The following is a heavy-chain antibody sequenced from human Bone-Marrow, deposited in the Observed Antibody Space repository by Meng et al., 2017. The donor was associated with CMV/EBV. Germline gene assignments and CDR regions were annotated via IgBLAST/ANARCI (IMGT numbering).Heavy chain of an antibody. CDR2: INPNSGGT. CDR1: GYTFTGYY. D-gene: IGHD1-1*01. CDR3: ARVPELTLSMDV. Sequence: ASVKVSCKASGYTFTGYYMHWVRQAPGQGLEWMGWINPNSGGTNYAQKFQGRVTMTRDTSISTAYMELSRLRSEDTAVYYCARVPELTLSMDVWGQGTTVTVSS. J-gene: IGHJ6*02. V-gene: IGHV1-2*02.